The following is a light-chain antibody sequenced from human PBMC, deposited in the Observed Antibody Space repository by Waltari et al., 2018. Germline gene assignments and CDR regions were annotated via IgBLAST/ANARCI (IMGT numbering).Light chain of an antibody. J-gene: IGLJ2*01. CDR1: STDVGRYNY. Sequence: QSDLTQPASVSGSPGQSIPISCTGTSTDVGRYNYVSRYQPHPGNAPKLMIYDVTHRPSGVSDRFSGSKSGNTASLTISGLQAEDEADYYCSSLSSSSTLVVFGGGTKLTVL. CDR3: SSLSSSSTLVV. V-gene: IGLV2-14*03. CDR2: DVT.